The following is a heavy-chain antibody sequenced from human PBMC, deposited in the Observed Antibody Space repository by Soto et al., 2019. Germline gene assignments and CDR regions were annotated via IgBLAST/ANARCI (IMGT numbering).Heavy chain of an antibody. CDR1: GFTFSDYY. CDR3: TRDDSEWPKKPKGY. D-gene: IGHD3-3*01. CDR2: ISGDGRST. J-gene: IGHJ4*02. Sequence: AGGSLRLSCAASGFTFSDYYMHWVRQTPGKGLVWVSYISGDGRSTTYADSVKGRFTISRDNAKNTLYLQMNSLRVDDTAVYYCTRDDSEWPKKPKGYWGQGTLVTVSS. V-gene: IGHV3-74*03.